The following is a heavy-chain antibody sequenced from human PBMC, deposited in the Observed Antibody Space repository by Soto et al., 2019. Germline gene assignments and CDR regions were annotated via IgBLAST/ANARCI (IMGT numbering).Heavy chain of an antibody. CDR2: ISSSSSYT. D-gene: IGHD2-2*01. Sequence: QVQLVESGGGLVKPGGSLRLSCAASGFTFSDYYMSWIRQAPGKGLEWVSYISSSSSYTNYADSVKGRFTISRDNAKHSLYLQMNSLRAEDTAVYYCARLEGYCSSTSCYAWYFDYWGQGTLVTVSS. CDR1: GFTFSDYY. J-gene: IGHJ4*02. CDR3: ARLEGYCSSTSCYAWYFDY. V-gene: IGHV3-11*05.